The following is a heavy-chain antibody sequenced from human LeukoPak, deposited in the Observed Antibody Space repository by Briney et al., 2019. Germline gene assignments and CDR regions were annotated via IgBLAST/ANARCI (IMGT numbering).Heavy chain of an antibody. CDR1: GGTFSSYA. D-gene: IGHD6-6*01. V-gene: IGHV1-69*05. CDR2: IIPIFGTA. Sequence: ASVKVSCKASGGTFSSYAISRVRQAPGQGLEWMGGIIPIFGTANYAQKFQGRVTITTDESTSTAYMELSSLRSEDTAVYYCARDNTPARNYYYYMDVWGKGTTVTVSS. CDR3: ARDNTPARNYYYYMDV. J-gene: IGHJ6*03.